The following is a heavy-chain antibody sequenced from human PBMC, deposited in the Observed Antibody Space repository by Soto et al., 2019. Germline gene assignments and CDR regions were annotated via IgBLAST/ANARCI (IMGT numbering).Heavy chain of an antibody. J-gene: IGHJ6*03. Sequence: EVQLVQSGAEVKKPGGSLKISCKGSGYSFTSYWIGWVRQMPGKGLEWMGIIYPGDSDTRYSPSFQGQVTISADKSISTAYLQWSSLKASDTAMYYCARQGDYIWGSYRYSGYYYYMDVWGKGTTVTVSS. CDR1: GYSFTSYW. V-gene: IGHV5-51*01. D-gene: IGHD3-16*02. CDR3: ARQGDYIWGSYRYSGYYYYMDV. CDR2: IYPGDSDT.